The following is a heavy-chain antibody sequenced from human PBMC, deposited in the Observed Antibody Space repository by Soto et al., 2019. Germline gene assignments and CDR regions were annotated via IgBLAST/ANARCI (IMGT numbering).Heavy chain of an antibody. J-gene: IGHJ4*02. V-gene: IGHV4-31*03. CDR2: IYYSGST. Sequence: SETLSLTCTVSGGSISSGGYYWSWIRQHPGKGLEWIGYIYYSGSTYYNPSLKSRVTISVDTSKNQFSLKLSSVTAADTAVYYCARSITIFPLDYWGQGTLVTVSS. CDR1: GGSISSGGYY. CDR3: ARSITIFPLDY. D-gene: IGHD3-3*01.